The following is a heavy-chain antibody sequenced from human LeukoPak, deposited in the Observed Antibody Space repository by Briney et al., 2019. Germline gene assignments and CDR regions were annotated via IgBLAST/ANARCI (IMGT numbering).Heavy chain of an antibody. CDR1: GGSFRGYY. CDR2: INHSGST. D-gene: IGHD3-22*01. V-gene: IGHV4-34*01. Sequence: SETLSLTCAVYGGSFRGYYWSWIRQPPGKGLEWLGEINHSGSTNYNPSLKSRVTISVDTSKNQFSLKLSSVTAAHAAVYYCARVKLKYYYDSSGYFFDYWGQGTLVTVSS. CDR3: ARVKLKYYYDSSGYFFDY. J-gene: IGHJ4*02.